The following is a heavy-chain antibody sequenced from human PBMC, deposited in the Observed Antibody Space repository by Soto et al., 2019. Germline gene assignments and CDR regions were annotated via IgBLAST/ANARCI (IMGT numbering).Heavy chain of an antibody. J-gene: IGHJ6*02. D-gene: IGHD3-3*01. Sequence: GGSLRLSCAASGFTFDDYAMHWVRQAPGKGLEWVSGISWNSGSIGYADSVKGRFTISRDNAKNSLYLQMNSLRAEDTALYYCAKDIAGTYYDLWSGYYGMDVWGQGTTVTVSS. CDR1: GFTFDDYA. V-gene: IGHV3-9*01. CDR2: ISWNSGSI. CDR3: AKDIAGTYYDLWSGYYGMDV.